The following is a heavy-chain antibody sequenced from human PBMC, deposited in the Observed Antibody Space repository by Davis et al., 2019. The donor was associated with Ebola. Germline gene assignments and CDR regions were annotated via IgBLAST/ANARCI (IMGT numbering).Heavy chain of an antibody. V-gene: IGHV4-34*01. CDR3: ARAALHYYYGMDV. J-gene: IGHJ6*02. CDR2: INHSGST. CDR1: GGSFSGYY. Sequence: PGGSLRLSCAVYGGSFSGYYWSWIRQPPGKGLEWIGEINHSGSTNYNPSLKSRVTISVDTSKNQFSLKLSSVTAADTAVYYCARAALHYYYGMDVWGQGTTVTVSS.